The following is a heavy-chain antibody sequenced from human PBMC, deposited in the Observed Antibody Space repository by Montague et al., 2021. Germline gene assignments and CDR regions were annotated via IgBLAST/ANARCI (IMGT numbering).Heavy chain of an antibody. CDR1: GFTFNNYF. CDR2: IGTSSSFT. CDR3: ARVGLTVAAGMIDY. V-gene: IGHV3-11*06. D-gene: IGHD6-13*01. J-gene: IGHJ4*02. Sequence: SLRPSCAASGFTFNNYFMSWFRQAPGNGPEWVSYIGTSSSFTRYADSVKGRFTISRDSAMNSLYLQMTAVRGEDTAVYYCARVGLTVAAGMIDYWGQGTLVTVSS.